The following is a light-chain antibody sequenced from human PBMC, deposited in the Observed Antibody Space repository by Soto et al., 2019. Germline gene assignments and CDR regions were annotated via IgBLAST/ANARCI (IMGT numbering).Light chain of an antibody. CDR1: SSNIGSDF. Sequence: QSVLTQPPSASATPGPRVTISCSGSSSNIGSDFVFWYQQLPGPAPKLLIYRNNQRPSGVPDRFSGSKSGTSASLAISGLRSEDEADYYCAAGDHSLSGWMIGGGTKLTVL. J-gene: IGLJ3*02. V-gene: IGLV1-47*01. CDR2: RNN. CDR3: AAGDHSLSGWM.